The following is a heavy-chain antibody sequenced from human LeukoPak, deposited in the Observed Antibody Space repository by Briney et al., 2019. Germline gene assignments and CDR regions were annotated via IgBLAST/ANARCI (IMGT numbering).Heavy chain of an antibody. D-gene: IGHD6-19*01. Sequence: ASVKVSCKASGYTFTGYYMHWVRQAPGQGLEWMGWINPNSGGTNYAQKFQGRVTMTRDTSISTAYMELSRLRSDDTAVYYCARDVPRYIAVAGRGGGDYWGQGTLVTVPS. CDR2: INPNSGGT. J-gene: IGHJ4*02. CDR1: GYTFTGYY. CDR3: ARDVPRYIAVAGRGGGDY. V-gene: IGHV1-2*02.